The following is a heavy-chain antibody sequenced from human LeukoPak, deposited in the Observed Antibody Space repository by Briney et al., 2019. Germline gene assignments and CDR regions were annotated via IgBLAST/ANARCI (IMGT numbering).Heavy chain of an antibody. J-gene: IGHJ6*03. V-gene: IGHV3-23*01. CDR2: ISGSGGTT. Sequence: GGSLRLSCAASGFTFSNFAMNWVRQAPGRGLEWVSVISGSGGTTYYGDSMKGRFTISRDNSKNTLYLQMNSLRAEDTAVYYCAVATDFSVYYYYMDVWGKGTTVTVSS. D-gene: IGHD3-3*01. CDR3: AVATDFSVYYYYMDV. CDR1: GFTFSNFA.